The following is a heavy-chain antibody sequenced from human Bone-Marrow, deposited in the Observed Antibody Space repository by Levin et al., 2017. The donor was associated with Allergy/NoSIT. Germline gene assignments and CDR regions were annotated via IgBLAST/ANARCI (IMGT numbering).Heavy chain of an antibody. CDR1: GGNFNSYT. CDR2: VIPIIDLA. V-gene: IGHV1-69*02. D-gene: IGHD1-1*01. Sequence: SVKVSCKSSGGNFNSYTISWVRQAPGQGLEWMGRVIPIIDLASYAQNFEGRVTITVDKATRTAHMELSSLRFEDTAIYYCATGVLTGCDDEDYYYNMDVWGQGTTVTVSS. J-gene: IGHJ6*02. CDR3: ATGVLTGCDDEDYYYNMDV.